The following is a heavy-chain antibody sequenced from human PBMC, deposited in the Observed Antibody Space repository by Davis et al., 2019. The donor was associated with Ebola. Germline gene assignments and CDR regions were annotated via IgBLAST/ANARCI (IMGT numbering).Heavy chain of an antibody. CDR3: ATTQWLREFDN. CDR2: IRSEATSQ. J-gene: IGHJ4*02. D-gene: IGHD6-19*01. V-gene: IGHV3-30*02. Sequence: GGSLRLSCVASGFPFTTAWMSWVRQAPGKGLEWVAFIRSEATSQDYGKSVQGRFFISRDDSKNTLYLQMNSLRVDDTAVYYCATTQWLREFDNWGQGTLVTVSS. CDR1: GFPFTTAW.